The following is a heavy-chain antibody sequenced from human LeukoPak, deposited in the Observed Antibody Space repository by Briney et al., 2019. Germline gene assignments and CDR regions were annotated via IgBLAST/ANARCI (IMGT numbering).Heavy chain of an antibody. D-gene: IGHD6-13*01. Sequence: PSETLSLTCTVSGGSISSYYWSWIRQPPGKGLEWIGYIYYSGSTNYNPSLKSRVTISVDTSKNQFSLKLNSVTAADTAVYYCARSLYSSPDNWFDPWGQGTLVIVSS. J-gene: IGHJ5*02. CDR3: ARSLYSSPDNWFDP. CDR2: IYYSGST. CDR1: GGSISSYY. V-gene: IGHV4-59*08.